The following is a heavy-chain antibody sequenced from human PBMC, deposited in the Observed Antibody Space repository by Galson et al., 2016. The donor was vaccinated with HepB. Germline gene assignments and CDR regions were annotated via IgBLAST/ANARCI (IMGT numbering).Heavy chain of an antibody. CDR2: ISGSGDNT. V-gene: IGHV3-23*01. D-gene: IGHD6-13*01. CDR1: KFTFSTCA. CDR3: AKDAKRMATGNGGIYDY. J-gene: IGHJ4*02. Sequence: SLRLSCAASKFTFSTCAMSWVRQAPGKGLEWVSTISGSGDNTFHAESVKGRFTIARDNSRNTPFLQMNSLTAEDTAVYYCAKDAKRMATGNGGIYDYWGQGTLVTVSS.